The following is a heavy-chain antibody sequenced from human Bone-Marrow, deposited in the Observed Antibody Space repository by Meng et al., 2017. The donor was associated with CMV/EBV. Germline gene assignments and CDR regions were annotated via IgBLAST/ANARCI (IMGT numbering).Heavy chain of an antibody. CDR2: INHIGVT. J-gene: IGHJ6*02. Sequence: SETLSPTCLLHGGSSNDYFWNWNRQSPGKGLEWIGEINHIGVTNYNPTLKSRPTISLNKSKGQFSLKVRSVTAADTAVYYCARGRRASVWVGDLLYYHQYGMDVWGQGTTVTVSS. V-gene: IGHV4-34*01. D-gene: IGHD3-10*01. CDR3: ARGRRASVWVGDLLYYHQYGMDV. CDR1: GGSSNDYF.